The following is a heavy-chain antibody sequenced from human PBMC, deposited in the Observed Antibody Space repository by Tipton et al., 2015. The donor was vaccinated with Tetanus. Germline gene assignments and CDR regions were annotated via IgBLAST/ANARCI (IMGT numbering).Heavy chain of an antibody. CDR2: ISGSGASI. V-gene: IGHV3-23*01. Sequence: SLRLSCEGSGFNFDTYAMGWVRQAPGKGLEWIAAISGSGASIYHDDSVRGRFYVSRDASRNILHLQMDTLRSEDTAVYYCATIKSNNAYDLLNIGLAVAGYFDHWGRGTLVTVAS. CDR3: ATIKSNNAYDLLNIGLAVAGYFDH. D-gene: IGHD6-19*01. J-gene: IGHJ4*02. CDR1: GFNFDTYA.